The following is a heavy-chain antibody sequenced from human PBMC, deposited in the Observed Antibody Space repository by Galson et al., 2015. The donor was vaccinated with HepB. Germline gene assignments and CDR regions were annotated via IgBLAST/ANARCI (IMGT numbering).Heavy chain of an antibody. D-gene: IGHD3-22*01. Sequence: SLRLSCAASGFTFSSYSMNWVRQAPGKGLEWISYITSSSNVIYYADSVKGRFTISRDKAKNSVYLQMNSLRDEDTAVYYFARDSSRPYYYDMSGYYWGYYDYWGQGTLVTVSS. CDR2: ITSSSNVI. J-gene: IGHJ4*02. CDR1: GFTFSSYS. V-gene: IGHV3-48*02. CDR3: ARDSSRPYYYDMSGYYWGYYDY.